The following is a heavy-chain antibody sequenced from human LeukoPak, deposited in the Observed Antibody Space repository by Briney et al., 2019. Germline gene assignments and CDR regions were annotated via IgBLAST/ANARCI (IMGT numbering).Heavy chain of an antibody. CDR3: ARETYCSGGSCYKGNAFDI. CDR2: ISSSSYI. CDR1: GFTFSSYT. V-gene: IGHV3-21*01. J-gene: IGHJ3*02. D-gene: IGHD2-15*01. Sequence: GGSLRLSCAGSGFTFSSYTMNWVRQAPGKGLEWVSSISSSSYIYYADSMKGRFTISRDNAKNSLYLQMNSLRADDTAVYYCARETYCSGGSCYKGNAFDIWGQGTMVTVSS.